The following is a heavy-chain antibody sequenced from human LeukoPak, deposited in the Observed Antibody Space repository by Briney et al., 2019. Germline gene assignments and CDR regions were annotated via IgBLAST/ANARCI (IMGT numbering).Heavy chain of an antibody. CDR1: GDSISLSFYY. CDR2: VYYSGTT. V-gene: IGHV4-39*07. J-gene: IGHJ4*02. CDR3: ARGTLYRGWSYYLDF. Sequence: PSETLSLTCSVSGDSISLSFYYWGWIRQPPGKALEWIGSVYYSGTTSYNPSLKSRVTISVDMSKNHFFLRLRSVTAADTAMYYCARGTLYRGWSYYLDFWGQGSQVTVSS. D-gene: IGHD6-19*01.